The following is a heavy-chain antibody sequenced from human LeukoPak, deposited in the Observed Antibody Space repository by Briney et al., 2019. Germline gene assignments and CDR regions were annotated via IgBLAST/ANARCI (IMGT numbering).Heavy chain of an antibody. CDR1: GFTVSSNY. V-gene: IGHV3-53*01. CDR2: IYSGGST. Sequence: GGSLRLSCAASGFTVSSNYMSWVRQAPGKGLELVSVIYSGGSTYNADYAKGRFTITRANYKNTLYLQMNSLRAEDTAVYYCARDTGPIDSWGQGTLVPVSS. D-gene: IGHD4-17*01. J-gene: IGHJ4*02. CDR3: ARDTGPIDS.